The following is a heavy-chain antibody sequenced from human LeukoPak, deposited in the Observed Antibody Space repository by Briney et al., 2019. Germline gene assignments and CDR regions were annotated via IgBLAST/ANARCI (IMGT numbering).Heavy chain of an antibody. CDR2: ISTSTGNP. V-gene: IGHV7-4-1*02. J-gene: IGHJ4*02. CDR3: ARGSGGLIEDF. CDR1: GYSFTYYP. D-gene: IGHD2-15*01. Sequence: EASVKVSCKASGYSFTYYPLNWVRQAPGQGLEWMGWISTSTGNPTYAQGFTGRFVFSLDTSVSTAYLQISNLKADDTAVYYCARGSGGLIEDFWGQGTQVTVSS.